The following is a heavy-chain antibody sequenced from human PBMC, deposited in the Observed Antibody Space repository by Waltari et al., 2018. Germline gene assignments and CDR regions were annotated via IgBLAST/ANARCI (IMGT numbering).Heavy chain of an antibody. CDR1: GGSISSYY. CDR3: ARDLYYYDSSGYLFDAFDI. Sequence: QVQLQESGPGLVKPSETLSLTCTVSGGSISSYYWSWIRQPPGKGLGWIGYIYYSGSTNYNPSLKGRVTISVDTAKNQFSLKLSSVTAADTAVYYCARDLYYYDSSGYLFDAFDIWGQGTMVTVSS. J-gene: IGHJ3*02. D-gene: IGHD3-22*01. V-gene: IGHV4-59*12. CDR2: IYYSGST.